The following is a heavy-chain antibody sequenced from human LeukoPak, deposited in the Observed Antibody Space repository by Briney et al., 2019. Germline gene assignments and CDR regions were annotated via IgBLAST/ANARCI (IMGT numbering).Heavy chain of an antibody. CDR2: ITGTGTKP. J-gene: IGHJ3*02. Sequence: GGSLRLSCAASGFTFSSYSMNWLRQAPGKGLEWVSTITGTGTKPYYADSMKGRYTISRDNYQDTVYLQLNGLRADGTAVYYCAKCISTLDGGDVFDIWGQGTMVTVSS. CDR3: AKCISTLDGGDVFDI. CDR1: GFTFSSYS. V-gene: IGHV3-23*01. D-gene: IGHD2-15*01.